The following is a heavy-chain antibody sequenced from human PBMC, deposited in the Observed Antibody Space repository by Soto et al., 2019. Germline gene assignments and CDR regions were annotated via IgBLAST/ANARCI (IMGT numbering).Heavy chain of an antibody. D-gene: IGHD1-1*01. CDR1: GDSVSSNSAA. V-gene: IGHV6-1*01. CDR2: PTYRSKWYH. Sequence: SQTLSLTCAISGDSVSSNSAAWSWIRQSPSSALEWLGRPTYRSKWYHDYAVSLKSRITINPDTSKMQFSLQLDSVTPDDTAVYYCARDRDATIGNYVDFWGQGTLVTVSS. J-gene: IGHJ4*02. CDR3: ARDRDATIGNYVDF.